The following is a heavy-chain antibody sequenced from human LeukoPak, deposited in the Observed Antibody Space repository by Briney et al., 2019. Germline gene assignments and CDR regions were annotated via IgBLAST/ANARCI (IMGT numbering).Heavy chain of an antibody. V-gene: IGHV3-30*01. Sequence: PGGSLRLSCAASGFTFSSYAMHWVRQAPGKGLERVAVISYDGSNKYYADSVKGRFTISRDNSKNTLYLQMNSLRAEDTAVYYCARDSSSYGQEDYYFDYWGQGTLVTVSS. CDR2: ISYDGSNK. CDR3: ARDSSSYGQEDYYFDY. D-gene: IGHD6-6*01. J-gene: IGHJ4*02. CDR1: GFTFSSYA.